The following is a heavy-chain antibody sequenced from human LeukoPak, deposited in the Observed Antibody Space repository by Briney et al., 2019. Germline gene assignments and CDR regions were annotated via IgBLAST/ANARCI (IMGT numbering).Heavy chain of an antibody. CDR3: AKETGGYSGYELDY. CDR2: ISGSGGST. CDR1: GFTFSSYA. J-gene: IGHJ4*02. D-gene: IGHD5-12*01. V-gene: IGHV3-23*01. Sequence: GGSLRLSCAASGFTFSSYAMSWVRQAPGKGLEWVSAISGSGGSTYYADSVKGRFTISRDNSKSTLYLQMNSLRAEDTAVYYCAKETGGYSGYELDYWGQGTLVTVSS.